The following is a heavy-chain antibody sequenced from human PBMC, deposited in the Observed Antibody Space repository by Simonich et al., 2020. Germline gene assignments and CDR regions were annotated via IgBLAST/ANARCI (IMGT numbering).Heavy chain of an antibody. CDR3: ARGGLADRRIVYYYYMDV. D-gene: IGHD2-15*01. CDR1: GGTFSSYA. CDR2: ISPILDLA. Sequence: QVQLVQSGAEVKKPGSSVKVSCKASGGTFSSYAISWVRQAPGQGLEWRGGISPILDLANYAQKFQGRVTITADKSTSTAYMELSSLRSEDTAVYYCARGGLADRRIVYYYYMDVWGKGTTVTVSS. V-gene: IGHV1-69*09. J-gene: IGHJ6*03.